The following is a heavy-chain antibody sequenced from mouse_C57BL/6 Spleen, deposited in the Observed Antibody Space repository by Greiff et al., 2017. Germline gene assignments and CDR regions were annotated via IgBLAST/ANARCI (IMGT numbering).Heavy chain of an antibody. D-gene: IGHD2-2*01. J-gene: IGHJ3*01. CDR1: GYTFTSYW. CDR3: ARRGDYGYGGAWFAY. Sequence: QVHVKQSGTELVKPGASVKLSCKASGYTFTSYWMHWVKQRPGQGLEWIGNINPSNGGTNYNEKFKGKATLTVDKSSSTAYMQLSSLTSEDSAVYYCARRGDYGYGGAWFAYWGQGTLVTVSA. CDR2: INPSNGGT. V-gene: IGHV1-53*01.